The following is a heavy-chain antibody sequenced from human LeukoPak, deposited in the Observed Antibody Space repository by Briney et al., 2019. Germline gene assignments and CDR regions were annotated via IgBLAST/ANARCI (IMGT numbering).Heavy chain of an antibody. J-gene: IGHJ3*02. CDR1: GGSISSGGYS. Sequence: SETLSLTCAVSGGSISSGGYSWSWIRQPPGKGLEWIGYIYHSGSTYYNPSLKSRVTISVDRSKNQFSLKLSSVTAADTAVYYCARDRGSSWFSAFDIWGQGTMVTVSS. V-gene: IGHV4-30-2*01. CDR2: IYHSGST. D-gene: IGHD6-13*01. CDR3: ARDRGSSWFSAFDI.